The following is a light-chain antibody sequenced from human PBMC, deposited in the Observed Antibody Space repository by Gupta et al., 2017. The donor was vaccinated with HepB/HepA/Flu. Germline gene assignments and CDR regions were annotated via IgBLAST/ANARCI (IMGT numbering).Light chain of an antibody. CDR2: QDR. J-gene: IGLJ2*01. CDR1: KLGEKY. Sequence: SYELTQSPSVSVSPGQRANITCSGDKLGEKYACWYQQKSGQSPVLVIYQDRKRPSGIPERFSGSNSGNTATLTISGTQAMDEADYYCQAWDSSTGVVFGGGTKLTVL. CDR3: QAWDSSTGVV. V-gene: IGLV3-1*01.